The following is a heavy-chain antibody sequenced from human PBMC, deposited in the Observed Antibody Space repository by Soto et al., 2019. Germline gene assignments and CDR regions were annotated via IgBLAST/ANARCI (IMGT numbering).Heavy chain of an antibody. Sequence: QVQLQESGPGLVKPSQTLSLTCTVSGGSISSGGYYWSWIRQHPGKGLAWLGYIYYSGRTYCNPSLKSRVTISVDPSKNQFSLKLSSVTAADTAVYYCARGYYDYVWGSYFGYGRYFDLWGRGTLVTVSS. CDR2: IYYSGRT. V-gene: IGHV4-31*03. CDR1: GGSISSGGYY. J-gene: IGHJ2*01. D-gene: IGHD3-16*01. CDR3: ARGYYDYVWGSYFGYGRYFDL.